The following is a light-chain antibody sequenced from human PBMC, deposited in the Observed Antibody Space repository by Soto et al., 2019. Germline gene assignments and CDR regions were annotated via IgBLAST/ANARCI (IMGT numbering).Light chain of an antibody. CDR3: QQVHSFPLT. CDR2: TAS. J-gene: IGKJ4*01. V-gene: IGKV1D-12*01. CDR1: KGISNW. Sequence: DIQMTQSPASVSASVVYRVTITFRASKGISNWLAWYQQKPGKAPNLLIYTASTLESGVPSRFSGSGSGTDFTLTISNLQPEDFATYYCQQVHSFPLTFGGGTKVDIK.